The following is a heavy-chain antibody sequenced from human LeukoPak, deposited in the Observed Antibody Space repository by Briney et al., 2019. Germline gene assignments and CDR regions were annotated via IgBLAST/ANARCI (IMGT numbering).Heavy chain of an antibody. J-gene: IGHJ4*02. CDR2: INPSSGGT. Sequence: ASVKVSCKASGYTFTGYYMHWVRQAPGQGLEWMGWINPSSGGTNYAQKFQGRVTMTRDTSISTAYMELSRLRSDDTAVYYCARKVVMGVDYWGQGTLVTVSS. D-gene: IGHD4-23*01. CDR1: GYTFTGYY. V-gene: IGHV1-2*02. CDR3: ARKVVMGVDY.